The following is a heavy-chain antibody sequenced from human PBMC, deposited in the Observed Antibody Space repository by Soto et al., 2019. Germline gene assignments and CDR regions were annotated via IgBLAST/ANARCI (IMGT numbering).Heavy chain of an antibody. J-gene: IGHJ4*02. CDR2: IYHSGGT. D-gene: IGHD3-10*01. CDR1: GYSINTGYY. CDR3: GRVASNTGIDY. V-gene: IGHV4-38-2*01. Sequence: PSETLSLTCAVSGYSINTGYYWGWIRQPPGKGLEWIAIIYHSGGTYSNPSLKSRVTMSVDTSKNQFSMKLSSVTAADTAVYYCGRVASNTGIDYWGQGTLVTVSS.